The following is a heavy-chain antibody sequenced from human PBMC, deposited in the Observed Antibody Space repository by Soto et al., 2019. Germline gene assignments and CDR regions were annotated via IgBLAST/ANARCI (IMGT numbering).Heavy chain of an antibody. J-gene: IGHJ6*02. CDR2: IWYDGSNK. D-gene: IGHD3-10*01. CDR1: GFTFSSYG. CDR3: ARQGITMVRGVIYYYGMDV. Sequence: GGSLGLSCAASGFTFSSYGMHWVRQAPGKGLEWVAVIWYDGSNKYYADSVKGRFTISRDNSKNTLYLQMNSLRAEDTAVYYCARQGITMVRGVIYYYGMDVWGQGTTVTVSS. V-gene: IGHV3-33*01.